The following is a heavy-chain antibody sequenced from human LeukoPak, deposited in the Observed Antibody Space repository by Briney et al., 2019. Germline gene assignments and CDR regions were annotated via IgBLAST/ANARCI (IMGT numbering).Heavy chain of an antibody. V-gene: IGHV4-39*01. Sequence: PSETLSLTCTVSGGSISSSSYYWGWLRQPPGKGLEWIGSIYYSGSTYYNPSLKSRVTISVDTSKNQFSLKLSSVTAADTAVYYCARQSSSWYTAYNWFDPWGQGTLVTVSS. CDR3: ARQSSSWYTAYNWFDP. CDR1: GGSISSSSYY. CDR2: IYYSGST. J-gene: IGHJ5*02. D-gene: IGHD6-13*01.